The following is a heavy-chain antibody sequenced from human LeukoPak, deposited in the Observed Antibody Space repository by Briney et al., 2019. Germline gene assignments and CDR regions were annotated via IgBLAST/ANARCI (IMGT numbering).Heavy chain of an antibody. D-gene: IGHD6-19*01. Sequence: SETLSLTCSVSSDSISTYDWSWIRQPAGKGLEWLGQIFTSGSATYNSSLKSRLTMSVDKSKNQDSLKLISVTAADTAIYYCARHSPSGWYFFDFWGRGTLVTVSS. CDR1: SDSISTYD. CDR3: ARHSPSGWYFFDF. CDR2: IFTSGSA. J-gene: IGHJ4*02. V-gene: IGHV4-4*07.